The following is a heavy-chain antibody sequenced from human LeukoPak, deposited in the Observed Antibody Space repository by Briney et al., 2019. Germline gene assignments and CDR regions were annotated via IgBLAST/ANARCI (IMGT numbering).Heavy chain of an antibody. Sequence: SGPTLVNPTQTLTLTCTFSGFSLSTGGVGVGWIRQPPGKALEWLALIYWNDDKRYSPSLKSRLTITKDTSKNQVVLTMTNMDPVDTATYYCAHSNVVVPAAMPIFDYWGQGTLVTVSS. CDR1: GFSLSTGGVG. D-gene: IGHD2-2*01. J-gene: IGHJ4*02. CDR3: AHSNVVVPAAMPIFDY. CDR2: IYWNDDK. V-gene: IGHV2-5*01.